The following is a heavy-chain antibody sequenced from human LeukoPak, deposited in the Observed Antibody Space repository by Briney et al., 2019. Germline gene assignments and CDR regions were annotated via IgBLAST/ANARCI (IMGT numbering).Heavy chain of an antibody. V-gene: IGHV3-23*01. CDR3: AKDSGAVYPSSFDY. CDR1: GFTFSSYA. Sequence: GGSLRLSCAASGFTFSSYAMSWVRQAPGKGPEWVSAISGSAGSTYYADSVKGRFTISRDNSKNTLYLQMNSLTAEYTAVYYCAKDSGAVYPSSFDYWGQGTLVTVSS. J-gene: IGHJ4*02. CDR2: ISGSAGST. D-gene: IGHD3-10*01.